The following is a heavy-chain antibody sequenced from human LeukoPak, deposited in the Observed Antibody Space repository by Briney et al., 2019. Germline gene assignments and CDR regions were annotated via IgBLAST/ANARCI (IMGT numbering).Heavy chain of an antibody. CDR1: GGSISSSSYY. Sequence: PSETLSLTCTVSGGSISSSSYYWGWIRQPPGKGLEWIGSIYYSGSTYYNPSLKSRVTISVDTSKNQFSLKLSSVTAADTAVYYCARGGVVKGRNYYDSSGPREDAFDIWGQGTMVTVSS. CDR3: ARGGVVKGRNYYDSSGPREDAFDI. D-gene: IGHD3-22*01. J-gene: IGHJ3*02. V-gene: IGHV4-39*07. CDR2: IYYSGST.